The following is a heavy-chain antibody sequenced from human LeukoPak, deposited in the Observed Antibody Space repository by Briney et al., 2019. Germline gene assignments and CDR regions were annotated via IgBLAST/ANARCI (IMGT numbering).Heavy chain of an antibody. J-gene: IGHJ4*02. D-gene: IGHD3-22*01. Sequence: PGGSLRLSCAASGFTFSSYGMHWVRQAPGKGLEWVAFIRYDGSNKYYADSVKGRFTISRDNSKNTLYLQMNSLRAEDTAVYYCARESIGVTMIVVVISSYFGYWGQGTLVTVSS. CDR2: IRYDGSNK. CDR1: GFTFSSYG. CDR3: ARESIGVTMIVVVISSYFGY. V-gene: IGHV3-30*02.